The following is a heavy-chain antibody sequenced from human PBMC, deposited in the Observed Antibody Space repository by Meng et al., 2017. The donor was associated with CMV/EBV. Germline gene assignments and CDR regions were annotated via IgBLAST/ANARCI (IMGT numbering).Heavy chain of an antibody. Sequence: SLKISCAASGFTFSSYEMNWVRQAPGKGLEWVSYISSSGTTIYYADSVKGRFTISRDNAKNSLYLQMNSLRAEDTAVYYCAREYSSSSVFDYWGQGTLVTVSS. D-gene: IGHD6-6*01. J-gene: IGHJ4*02. CDR1: GFTFSSYE. CDR3: AREYSSSSVFDY. V-gene: IGHV3-48*03. CDR2: ISSSGTTI.